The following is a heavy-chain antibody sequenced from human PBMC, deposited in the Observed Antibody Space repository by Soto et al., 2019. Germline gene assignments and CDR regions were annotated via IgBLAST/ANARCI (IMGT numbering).Heavy chain of an antibody. V-gene: IGHV3-21*01. CDR3: ARRPPVHTNMIDY. Sequence: EVQLLESGGGLVQPGGSLRLSCAASGFTFSSYAMSWVRQAPGKGLEWVSSISSGSTYIYYADSVRGRFTISRDNAKNSLYLQMNGLRAEDTAVYYCARRPPVHTNMIDYWGQGTLVTVSS. D-gene: IGHD1-1*01. J-gene: IGHJ4*02. CDR2: ISSGSTYI. CDR1: GFTFSSYA.